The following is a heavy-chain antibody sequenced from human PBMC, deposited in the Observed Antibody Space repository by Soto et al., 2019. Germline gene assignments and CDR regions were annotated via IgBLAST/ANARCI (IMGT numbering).Heavy chain of an antibody. D-gene: IGHD6-13*01. V-gene: IGHV2-5*01. CDR2: IYCNDDK. Sequence: QITLKESGPTLVKPTQTLTLTCTFSGFSLSTSGVGVGWIRQPPGKALEWLALIYCNDDKRYSPSLKSRLTITMDTSKNHVVLTMPIMDPVDKATYYCAHIKQQLIPDYWCQGTLVTVSS. CDR3: AHIKQQLIPDY. J-gene: IGHJ4*02. CDR1: GFSLSTSGVG.